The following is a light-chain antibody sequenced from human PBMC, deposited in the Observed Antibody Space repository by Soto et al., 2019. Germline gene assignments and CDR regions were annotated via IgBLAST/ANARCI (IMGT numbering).Light chain of an antibody. CDR1: SSDVGSYNL. J-gene: IGLJ2*01. V-gene: IGLV2-23*02. Sequence: QSALTQPASVSGSPGQSITISCTGTSSDVGSYNLVSWYQQHPGKAPKLMIYEVSKRPSGVSNRFSGSKSGNTASLTISGLQAEDEGDYYCCSYAGSSTFVVFGGGTKLTAL. CDR2: EVS. CDR3: CSYAGSSTFVV.